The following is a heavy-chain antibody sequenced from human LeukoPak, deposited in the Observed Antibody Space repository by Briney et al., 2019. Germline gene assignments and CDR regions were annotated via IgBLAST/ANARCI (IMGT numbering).Heavy chain of an antibody. J-gene: IGHJ6*02. D-gene: IGHD2-2*01. CDR1: GYTFTNYG. CDR3: ATDHCTRTNCYEDYYHGMDV. V-gene: IGHV1-18*01. Sequence: ASVKVSCKASGYTFTNYGISWVRQAPGQGLEWMGWISAYSGNTNYAQNLQGRVTMTTDTSTSTAYMELRSLRSDDTAVYYCATDHCTRTNCYEDYYHGMDVWGQGTTVTVSS. CDR2: ISAYSGNT.